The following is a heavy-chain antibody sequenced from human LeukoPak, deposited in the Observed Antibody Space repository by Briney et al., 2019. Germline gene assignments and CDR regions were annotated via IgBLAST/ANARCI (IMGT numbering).Heavy chain of an antibody. Sequence: SVKVSCKASRYTFTGYYMHWVRQAPGQGLEGMGWINPNSGGTNYAQKFQGRVTMTRDTSISTAYMELSRLRSDDTAVYYCARSVFGILTGLGDWFDPWGQGTLVTVSS. CDR1: RYTFTGYY. CDR2: INPNSGGT. D-gene: IGHD3-9*01. V-gene: IGHV1-2*02. CDR3: ARSVFGILTGLGDWFDP. J-gene: IGHJ5*02.